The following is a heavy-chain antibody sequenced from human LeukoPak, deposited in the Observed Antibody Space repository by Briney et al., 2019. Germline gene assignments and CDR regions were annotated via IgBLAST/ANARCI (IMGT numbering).Heavy chain of an antibody. CDR1: GYTFTSYG. CDR2: ISTYNGNT. D-gene: IGHD1-14*01. CDR3: ARDSGTLDAFDI. Sequence: ASVKVSCKASGYTFTSYGINWVRQAPGQGLEWMGWISTYNGNTNYAPKLQGRVTMTTDTSTSTAYMELRSLRSDDTAVYYCARDSGTLDAFDIWGQGTMVTVSS. J-gene: IGHJ3*02. V-gene: IGHV1-18*01.